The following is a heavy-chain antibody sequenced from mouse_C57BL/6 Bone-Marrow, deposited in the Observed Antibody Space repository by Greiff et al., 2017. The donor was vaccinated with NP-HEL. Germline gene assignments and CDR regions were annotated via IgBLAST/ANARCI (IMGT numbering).Heavy chain of an antibody. CDR2: INPSNGGT. Sequence: QVQLQQPGTELVKPGASVKLSCKASGYTFTSYWMHWVQQRPGQGLEWIGNINPSNGGTNYPEQFKNQSTLTVDKSSSTAYMQLSSLTSEDSAVYSCARDSGYAFDYWGRGTTLTVSA. CDR1: GYTFTSYW. D-gene: IGHD3-2*02. V-gene: IGHV1-53*01. CDR3: ARDSGYAFDY. J-gene: IGHJ2*01.